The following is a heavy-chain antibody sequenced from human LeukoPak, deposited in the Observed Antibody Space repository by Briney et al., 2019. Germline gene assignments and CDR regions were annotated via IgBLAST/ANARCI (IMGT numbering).Heavy chain of an antibody. CDR1: GGSFSGYC. CDR3: ARGPSRSSGLFDY. V-gene: IGHV4-34*01. CDR2: INHSGST. D-gene: IGHD3/OR15-3a*01. Sequence: SETLSLTCAVYGGSFSGYCWSWIRQPPGKGLEWIGEINHSGSTNYNPSLKSRVTISVDTSKNQFSLRLSSVTAADTAVYYCARGPSRSSGLFDYWGQGTLVTVSS. J-gene: IGHJ4*02.